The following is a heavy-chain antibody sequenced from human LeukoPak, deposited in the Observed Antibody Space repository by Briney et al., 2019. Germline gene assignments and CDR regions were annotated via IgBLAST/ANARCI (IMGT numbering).Heavy chain of an antibody. Sequence: ASVKDSCKVSGYTLTELSMHWVRQAPGKGLEGMGGFDPEDGETIYAQKFQGRVTMTEDTSTDTAYIELSSLRSEDTAVYYCATIVLFRVGANPNWFAPWGQGTLVTVSS. V-gene: IGHV1-24*01. CDR3: ATIVLFRVGANPNWFAP. CDR2: FDPEDGET. D-gene: IGHD1-26*01. J-gene: IGHJ5*02. CDR1: GYTLTELS.